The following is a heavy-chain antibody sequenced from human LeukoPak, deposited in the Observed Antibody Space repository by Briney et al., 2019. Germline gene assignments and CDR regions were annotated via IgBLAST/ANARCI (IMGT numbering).Heavy chain of an antibody. D-gene: IGHD3-22*01. CDR3: ARGSSDSSGYYFFDY. V-gene: IGHV3-13*01. J-gene: IGHJ4*02. Sequence: GGSLRLSCAASGFTFSSYDMQWVRQATGKGLEWVSAIGTAGDTYYPGSVKGRFTISRENAKNSLYLQMNSLRAGDTAVYYRARGSSDSSGYYFFDYWGQGTLVTVSS. CDR2: IGTAGDT. CDR1: GFTFSSYD.